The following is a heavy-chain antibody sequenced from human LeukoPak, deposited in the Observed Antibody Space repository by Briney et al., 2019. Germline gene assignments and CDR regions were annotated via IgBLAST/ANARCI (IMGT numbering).Heavy chain of an antibody. CDR1: GGSISSSSYY. V-gene: IGHV4-39*07. J-gene: IGHJ4*02. CDR2: IYYSGST. CDR3: ARGSLPTYYYDSSGYGPPYYFDY. Sequence: PSETLSLTCTVSGGSISSSSYYWGWIRQPPGKGLEWIGSIYYSGSTYYNPSLKSRVTISVDTSKNQFSLKLSSVTAADTAVYYCARGSLPTYYYDSSGYGPPYYFDYWGQGTLVTVSS. D-gene: IGHD3-22*01.